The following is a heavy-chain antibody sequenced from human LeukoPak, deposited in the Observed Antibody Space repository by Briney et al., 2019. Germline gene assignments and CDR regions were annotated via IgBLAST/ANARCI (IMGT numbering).Heavy chain of an antibody. D-gene: IGHD5-18*01. CDR3: ARRRGYSYGQTGIDY. Sequence: PSETLSLTCAVSGYSISSGYYWGWIRQPPGKGLEWIGSIYYSGSTYYNPSLKSRVTISVDTSKNQFSLKLSSVTAADTAVYYCARRRGYSYGQTGIDYWGQGTLVTVSS. CDR1: GYSISSGYY. J-gene: IGHJ4*02. CDR2: IYYSGST. V-gene: IGHV4-38-2*01.